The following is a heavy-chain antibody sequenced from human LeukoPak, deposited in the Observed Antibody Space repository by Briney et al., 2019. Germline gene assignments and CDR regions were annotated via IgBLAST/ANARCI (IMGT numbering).Heavy chain of an antibody. CDR1: GFTFSSYG. CDR2: IRYDGSNK. D-gene: IGHD3-3*01. CDR3: AKDYYDFWSGYYLDAFDI. J-gene: IGHJ3*02. Sequence: GGSLRLSCAASGFTFSSYGMHWVRQAPGKGLEWVAFIRYDGSNKYYADSVKGRFTISRDNSKNTLYLQVNSLRAEDTAVYYCAKDYYDFWSGYYLDAFDIWGQGTMVTVSS. V-gene: IGHV3-30*02.